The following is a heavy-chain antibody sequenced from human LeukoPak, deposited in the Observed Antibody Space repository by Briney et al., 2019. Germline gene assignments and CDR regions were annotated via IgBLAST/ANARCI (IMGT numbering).Heavy chain of an antibody. J-gene: IGHJ4*02. V-gene: IGHV3-23*01. Sequence: PGGSLRLSCAASGFTSSNYAMSWVRQAPGKGLEWVSAITGSSGTTFYADSVKGRFTISRDNAKNTVSLQINSLRAEDTAVYYCAKPITAATGTDFDSWGQGALVTVSS. CDR1: GFTSSNYA. CDR3: AKPITAATGTDFDS. CDR2: ITGSSGTT. D-gene: IGHD6-13*01.